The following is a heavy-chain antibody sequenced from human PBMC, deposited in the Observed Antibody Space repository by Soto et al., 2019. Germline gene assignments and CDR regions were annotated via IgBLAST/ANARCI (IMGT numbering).Heavy chain of an antibody. D-gene: IGHD3-10*01. CDR2: IYYSGST. CDR3: ARDRGPTSHFDY. Sequence: SETLSLTCTVSGGSISSGGYYWSWIRQHPGKGLEWIGYIYYSGSTYYNPSLKSRVTISVDTSKNQFSLKLSSVTAADTAVYYCARDRGPTSHFDYWGQGNMVTVSS. V-gene: IGHV4-31*03. J-gene: IGHJ4*02. CDR1: GGSISSGGYY.